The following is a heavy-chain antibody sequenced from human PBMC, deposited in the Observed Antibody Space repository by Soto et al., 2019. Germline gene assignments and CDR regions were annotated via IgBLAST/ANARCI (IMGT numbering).Heavy chain of an antibody. CDR2: IYWDDDK. J-gene: IGHJ6*02. Sequence: QITLKESGPTLVKPTQTLTLTCTFSGFSLSTGGVGVGWIRQPPGEALEWLALIYWDDDKRYSPSLKSRLTITKDTSKNQVVLSMTNMDPVDTATYYCAHSRCGGDCLQSYSSHYYYGMDVWGQGTTVTVYS. V-gene: IGHV2-5*02. CDR1: GFSLSTGGVG. CDR3: AHSRCGGDCLQSYSSHYYYGMDV. D-gene: IGHD2-21*02.